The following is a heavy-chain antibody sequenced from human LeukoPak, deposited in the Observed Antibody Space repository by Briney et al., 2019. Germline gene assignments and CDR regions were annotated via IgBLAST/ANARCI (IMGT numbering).Heavy chain of an antibody. CDR3: AKDFIGYFDY. J-gene: IGHJ4*02. CDR1: GFTFSSYG. V-gene: IGHV3-23*01. D-gene: IGHD3-16*02. CDR2: ISGSGGTT. Sequence: GGTLRLSCVVSGFTFSSYGMSWVRQTPGKGLEWVSAISGSGGTTYYADSVKGRFTISRDNSKNTLYLQMNSLRAEDTAVYYCAKDFIGYFDYWGQGTLVTVSS.